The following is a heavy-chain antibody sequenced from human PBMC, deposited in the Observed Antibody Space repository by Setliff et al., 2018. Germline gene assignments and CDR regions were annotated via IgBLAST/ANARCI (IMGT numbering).Heavy chain of an antibody. Sequence: SVKVSCKASGGTFSSYGISWVRQAPGQGLEWLGGTIPNFGTTNYAQEFQGRVTIITDESTSTSYMELRSLRSDDTAVYYCARYITGTTPADYYMDVWGKGT. CDR3: ARYITGTTPADYYMDV. V-gene: IGHV1-69*05. J-gene: IGHJ6*03. CDR1: GGTFSSYG. CDR2: TIPNFGTT. D-gene: IGHD1-7*01.